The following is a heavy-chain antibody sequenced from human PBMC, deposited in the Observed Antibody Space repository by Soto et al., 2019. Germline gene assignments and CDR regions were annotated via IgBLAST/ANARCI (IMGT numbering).Heavy chain of an antibody. J-gene: IGHJ4*02. CDR2: IHYSGRT. Sequence: QVQLQESGPGLVKPSETLSLTCTVSGGSVSSGTYYWSWIRQPPGKGLEWIGYIHYSGRTNYNPSLKSRVTISVDTSKNQSSLRLSSVTAAATAVYYCASDSSSGNYLVWGQGTLVTGSS. CDR3: ASDSSSGNYLV. V-gene: IGHV4-61*01. CDR1: GGSVSSGTYY. D-gene: IGHD1-7*01.